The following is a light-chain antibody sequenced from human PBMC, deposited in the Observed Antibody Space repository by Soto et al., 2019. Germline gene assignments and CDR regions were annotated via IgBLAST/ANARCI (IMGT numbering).Light chain of an antibody. J-gene: IGKJ1*01. CDR3: QQYYSSPWT. Sequence: EIVLTQSPGTLSMSPGERATLSCRASQSLIVSHLAWYQQKPGQAPRLLIYGASTRATGIPDRFSGGGSGTDFALTIRRLEPEDFAVYFCQQYYSSPWTFGQGTKVEIK. V-gene: IGKV3-20*01. CDR2: GAS. CDR1: QSLIVSH.